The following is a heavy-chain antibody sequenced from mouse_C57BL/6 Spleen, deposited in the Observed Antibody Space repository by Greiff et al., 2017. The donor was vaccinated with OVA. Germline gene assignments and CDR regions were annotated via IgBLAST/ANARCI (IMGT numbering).Heavy chain of an antibody. Sequence: DVQLVESGGGLVKPGGSLKLSCAASGFTFSSYAMSWVRQTPEKRLEWVATISDGGSYTYYPDNVKGRFTISRDNAKNNLYLQMSHLKSEDTAMYYCAREGDGSSYSFDYWGQGTTLTVSS. CDR1: GFTFSSYA. D-gene: IGHD1-1*01. CDR3: AREGDGSSYSFDY. V-gene: IGHV5-4*01. CDR2: ISDGGSYT. J-gene: IGHJ2*01.